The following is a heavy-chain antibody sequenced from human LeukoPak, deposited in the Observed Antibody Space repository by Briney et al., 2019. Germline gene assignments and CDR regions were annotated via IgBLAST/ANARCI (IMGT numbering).Heavy chain of an antibody. D-gene: IGHD5-18*01. J-gene: IGHJ5*02. Sequence: GASVKVSCKASGYTFTSYDINWVRQATGQGLEWMGWMNPNSGNTGYAQKFQGRVTMTRNTSISTAYMELSSLRSEDTAVYYCARGRGYSYGFPGLTNWFDPWGQGTLVTVSS. CDR1: GYTFTSYD. CDR2: MNPNSGNT. CDR3: ARGRGYSYGFPGLTNWFDP. V-gene: IGHV1-8*01.